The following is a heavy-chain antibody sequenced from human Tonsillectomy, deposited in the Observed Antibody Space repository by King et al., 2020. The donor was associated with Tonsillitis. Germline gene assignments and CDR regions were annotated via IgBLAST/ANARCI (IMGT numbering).Heavy chain of an antibody. J-gene: IGHJ4*02. CDR2: IYYSGST. CDR1: GGSISSSSYY. Sequence: LQLQESGPGLVKPSETLSLTCTVSGGSISSSSYYWGWIRQPPGKGLEWIGSIYYSGSTYYNPSLKSRVTISVDTSKNQFSLKLSSVTAADTAVHYCARQWRSWYYFDYWGQGTLVTVSS. CDR3: ARQWRSWYYFDY. D-gene: IGHD2-15*01. V-gene: IGHV4-39*01.